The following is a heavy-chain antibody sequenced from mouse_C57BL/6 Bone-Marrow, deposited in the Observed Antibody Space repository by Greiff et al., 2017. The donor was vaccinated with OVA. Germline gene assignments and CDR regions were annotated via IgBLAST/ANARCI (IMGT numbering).Heavy chain of an antibody. CDR1: GYTFTSYW. D-gene: IGHD1-1*01. J-gene: IGHJ4*01. CDR3: ATLYYYGSSPYYAMDY. V-gene: IGHV1-55*01. CDR2: IYPGSGST. Sequence: VQLQQSGAELVKPGASVKMSCKASGYTFTSYWITWVKQRPGQGLEWIGDIYPGSGSTNYNEKFKSKATLTVDTSSSTAYMQLSSLTSEDSAVYYCATLYYYGSSPYYAMDYWGQGTSVTVSS.